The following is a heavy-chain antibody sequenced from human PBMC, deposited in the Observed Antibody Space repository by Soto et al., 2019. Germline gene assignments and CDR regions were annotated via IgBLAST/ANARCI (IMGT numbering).Heavy chain of an antibody. CDR1: GSTFTSYD. CDR2: MNPTSGNT. CDR3: ARRTPFTAYYDFWSGYYWDTYYYYMDV. J-gene: IGHJ6*03. D-gene: IGHD3-3*01. V-gene: IGHV1-8*01. Sequence: ASVRVSCKASGSTFTSYDINWVRQATGQGLEWMGWMNPTSGNTGYAQKFQGTVTMTRNTSISTAYMELSSLRSEDTAVYYCARRTPFTAYYDFWSGYYWDTYYYYMDVWGKGTTVTVSS.